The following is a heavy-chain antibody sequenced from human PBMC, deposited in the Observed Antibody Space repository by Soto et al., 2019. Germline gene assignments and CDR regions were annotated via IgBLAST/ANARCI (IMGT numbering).Heavy chain of an antibody. J-gene: IGHJ4*02. CDR3: TRANWYSEY. CDR1: GGSISNHY. D-gene: IGHD7-27*01. CDR2: IYHNGNT. V-gene: IGHV4-59*11. Sequence: QVQLQESGPGLVKPSETLSLTCTVSGGSISNHYWSWIRQPPGKGLEWIGYIYHNGNTNYNPSLRGRVTMSVDTSRNQISLTLTAVTAADTAVYYCTRANWYSEYWGQGTLVTVSS.